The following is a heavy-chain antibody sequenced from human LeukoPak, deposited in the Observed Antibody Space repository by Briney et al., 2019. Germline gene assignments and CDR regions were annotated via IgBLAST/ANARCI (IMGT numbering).Heavy chain of an antibody. D-gene: IGHD6-19*01. CDR2: ISYDGSNK. CDR1: GFTFSSYG. CDR3: AKLGIAVAGIVPSFDY. J-gene: IGHJ4*02. V-gene: IGHV3-30*18. Sequence: GRSLRLSCAAFGFTFSSYGMHWVRQAPGKGLEWVAVISYDGSNKYYADSVKGRFTISRDNSKNTLYLQMNSLRAEDTAVYYCAKLGIAVAGIVPSFDYWGQGTLVTVSS.